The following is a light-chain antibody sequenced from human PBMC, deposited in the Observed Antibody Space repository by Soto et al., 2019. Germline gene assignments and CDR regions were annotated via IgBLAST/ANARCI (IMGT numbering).Light chain of an antibody. Sequence: EIVLTQTQATLSLSPGERSTLSCMASQSVSSKLAWYQQKPGQAPRLLIYGASSRATGIPDRFSGSGSGTDFTLTISRLEPEDFAVYYCQQYGSSPITFGQGTRLEIK. J-gene: IGKJ5*01. CDR1: QSVSSK. CDR3: QQYGSSPIT. V-gene: IGKV3-20*01. CDR2: GAS.